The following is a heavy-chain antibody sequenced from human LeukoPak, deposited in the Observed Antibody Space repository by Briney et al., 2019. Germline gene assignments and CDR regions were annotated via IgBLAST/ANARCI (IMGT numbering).Heavy chain of an antibody. J-gene: IGHJ3*02. Sequence: GGSLRLSCAASGFTFSSYAMSWVRQAPGKGLEWVSAISGSGGSTYYADSVKGRFTISRDNSKNTLYLQMNSLRAEDTAAYYCAKDKAPAVTTHGAFDIWGQGTMVTVSS. V-gene: IGHV3-23*01. CDR3: AKDKAPAVTTHGAFDI. D-gene: IGHD4-17*01. CDR2: ISGSGGST. CDR1: GFTFSSYA.